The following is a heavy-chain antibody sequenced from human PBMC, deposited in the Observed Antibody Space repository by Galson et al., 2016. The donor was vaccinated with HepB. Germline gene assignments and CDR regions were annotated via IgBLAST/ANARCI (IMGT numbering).Heavy chain of an antibody. J-gene: IGHJ3*01. CDR3: VRQDTNYYDVLTGYSTAQGSAFDV. Sequence: QSGAEVKKPGESLKITCKSSGYSFSTYWIGWVRQMSGKGLEWMGVIYPGDSDTKYSPYFEGQVTISADRSISTAYLQWSSLKASDTAIYYCVRQDTNYYDVLTGYSTAQGSAFDVWGQGTVVSVSS. V-gene: IGHV5-51*01. CDR1: GYSFSTYW. CDR2: IYPGDSDT. D-gene: IGHD3-9*01.